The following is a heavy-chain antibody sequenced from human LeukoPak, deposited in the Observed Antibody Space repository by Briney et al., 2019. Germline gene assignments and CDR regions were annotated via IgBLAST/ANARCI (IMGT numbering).Heavy chain of an antibody. D-gene: IGHD6-19*01. CDR3: ARAETGYSSGWYGYYFDY. Sequence: PSETLSLTCTVSGGSVSSGSYYWSWIRQPPGKGLEWIGYIYYSGSTNYNPSLKSRVTIPVDTSKNQSSLKLSSVTAADTAVYYCARAETGYSSGWYGYYFDYWGQGTLVTVSS. CDR2: IYYSGST. J-gene: IGHJ4*02. V-gene: IGHV4-61*01. CDR1: GGSVSSGSYY.